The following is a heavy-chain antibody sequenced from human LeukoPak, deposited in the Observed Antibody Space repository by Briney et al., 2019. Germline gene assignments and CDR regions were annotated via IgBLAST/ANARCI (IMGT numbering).Heavy chain of an antibody. V-gene: IGHV3-23*01. CDR2: ISGSGGST. CDR1: GFTFSSYG. J-gene: IGHJ5*02. CDR3: ARDFVVAAGSFPNWFDP. Sequence: GGSLRLSCAASGFTFSSYGMSWVRQAPGKGLEWVSAISGSGGSTYYADSVKGRFTISRDNSENTLYLQMNSLRAEDTAVYYCARDFVVAAGSFPNWFDPWGQGTLVTVSS. D-gene: IGHD2-15*01.